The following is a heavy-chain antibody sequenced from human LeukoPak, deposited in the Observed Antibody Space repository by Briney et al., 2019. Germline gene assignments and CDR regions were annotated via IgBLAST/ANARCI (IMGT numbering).Heavy chain of an antibody. CDR3: ARWVRDFDY. CDR2: IDPSDSYT. J-gene: IGHJ4*02. Sequence: GESLRISCKGSGYRFTSYGSSWVRQMPGKGLEWMGRIDPSDSYTNYSPSFQGHVTISTDKSISTAFLQWSSLKASDTAMYYCARWVRDFDYWGQGTLVTVSS. D-gene: IGHD2-21*01. V-gene: IGHV5-10-1*01. CDR1: GYRFTSYG.